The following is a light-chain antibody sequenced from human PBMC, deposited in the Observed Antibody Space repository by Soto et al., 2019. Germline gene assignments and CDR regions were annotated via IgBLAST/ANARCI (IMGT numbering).Light chain of an antibody. V-gene: IGKV4-1*01. CDR2: WAS. CDR3: QQFYPPPT. J-gene: IGKJ1*01. Sequence: DIVMTQSPDSLAVSLGERATINCKSSQSILHSPNNKDALTWYQQKPGQPPNLLINWASTRESWFPDRFSGXGSGTDFTINISSLQAEDVAVYYCQQFYPPPTFGHGPKV. CDR1: QSILHSPNNKDA.